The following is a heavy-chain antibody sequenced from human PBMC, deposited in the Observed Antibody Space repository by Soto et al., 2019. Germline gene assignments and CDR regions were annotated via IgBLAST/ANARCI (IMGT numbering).Heavy chain of an antibody. D-gene: IGHD2-21*02. CDR1: GFTFGSYA. Sequence: PGGSLRLSCAASGFTFGSYAMSWVRQAPGKGLVWVSRINSDGSSTSYADSVKGRFTISRDNAKNTLYLQMDSLRAEDTAVYYCARDLGSGVVVTAGIDYWGQGTLVTVSS. CDR3: ARDLGSGVVVTAGIDY. V-gene: IGHV3-74*01. J-gene: IGHJ4*02. CDR2: INSDGSST.